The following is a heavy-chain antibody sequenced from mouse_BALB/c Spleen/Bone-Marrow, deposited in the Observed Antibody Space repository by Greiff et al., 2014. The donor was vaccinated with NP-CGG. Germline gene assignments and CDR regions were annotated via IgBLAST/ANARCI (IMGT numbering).Heavy chain of an antibody. J-gene: IGHJ1*01. CDR2: SRNKANGYTT. CDR1: GFTFTDYY. D-gene: IGHD2-4*01. V-gene: IGHV7-3*02. CDR3: ARDINYDIYWYFDV. Sequence: EVHLVESGGGLAQPGGSLRLSCATPGFTFTDYYMSWVRQPPGKALEWLGFSRNKANGYTTEYSASVKGRFTISRDNSQSILYLQMNTLRAEDSATYYCARDINYDIYWYFDVWGAGTTVTVSS.